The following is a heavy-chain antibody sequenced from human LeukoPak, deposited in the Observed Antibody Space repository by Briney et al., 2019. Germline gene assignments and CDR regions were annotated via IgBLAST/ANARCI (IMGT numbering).Heavy chain of an antibody. J-gene: IGHJ4*02. V-gene: IGHV3-33*06. CDR1: GFTFSSYG. CDR3: AKGRGTTVTSAANY. D-gene: IGHD4-17*01. CDR2: IWYDGSNK. Sequence: PGRSLRLSCAASGFTFSSYGMHWVRQAPGKGLEWVAVIWYDGSNKYYADSVKGRFTISRDNSKNTLFLQMNSLRAEDTAVYYCAKGRGTTVTSAANYWGQGTLVTVSS.